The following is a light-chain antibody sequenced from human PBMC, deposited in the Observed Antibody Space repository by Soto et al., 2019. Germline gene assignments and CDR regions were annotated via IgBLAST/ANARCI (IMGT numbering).Light chain of an antibody. J-gene: IGKJ1*01. CDR2: AAS. CDR1: QSIDSY. V-gene: IGKV1-39*01. Sequence: DIQMTQSPSSLSASIGDRVTITCRASQSIDSYLNWYQQKPGKAPNLLIYAASTLETGVPSRFSGGGSGTDFTLTISSLQPEDVATYYCQQSYSSPRTFGQGTKVEIK. CDR3: QQSYSSPRT.